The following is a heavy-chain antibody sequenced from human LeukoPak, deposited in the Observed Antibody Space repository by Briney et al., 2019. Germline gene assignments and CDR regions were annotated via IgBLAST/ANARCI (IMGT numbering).Heavy chain of an antibody. V-gene: IGHV4-39*01. Sequence: TLSLTCTVSGGPMSSSSYYWGWIRQPPGKGLEWIGSIYYSGSTYYNPSLKSRVTISVDTSKNQFSLKLSSVTAADTAVYYCARAYSNLYYFDYWGQGTLLTVSS. J-gene: IGHJ4*02. D-gene: IGHD6-13*01. CDR2: IYYSGST. CDR1: GGPMSSSSYY. CDR3: ARAYSNLYYFDY.